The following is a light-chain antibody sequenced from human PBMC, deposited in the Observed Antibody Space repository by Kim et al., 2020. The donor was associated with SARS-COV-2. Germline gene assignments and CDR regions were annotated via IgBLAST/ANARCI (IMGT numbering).Light chain of an antibody. CDR3: RQYDTSPQT. J-gene: IGKJ2*01. CDR1: QSIDSNY. V-gene: IGKV3-20*01. Sequence: EIVLTQSPGTLSLSPGERATLSCGASQSIDSNYFAWYQQKPGQAPRLLVYGVSSRATGIPDRFSGSVSGTDFTLSINRLEPEDFAVYYCRQYDTSPQTFGQGTKLEI. CDR2: GVS.